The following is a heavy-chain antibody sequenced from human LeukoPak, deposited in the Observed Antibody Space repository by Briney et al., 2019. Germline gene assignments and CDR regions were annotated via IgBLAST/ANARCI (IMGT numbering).Heavy chain of an antibody. D-gene: IGHD4-11*01. Sequence: GGSLRLSCAASGFIFSHYGMHWVRQAPGKGLEWVAVIWSDGSNRFYAGSVKGRFTTSRDNSQNTVFLQMNSLRVEDTAMYYCARDAQRGFDYSNSLEYWGHGTLVTVSS. CDR3: ARDAQRGFDYSNSLEY. CDR1: GFIFSHYG. V-gene: IGHV3-33*01. CDR2: IWSDGSNR. J-gene: IGHJ4*01.